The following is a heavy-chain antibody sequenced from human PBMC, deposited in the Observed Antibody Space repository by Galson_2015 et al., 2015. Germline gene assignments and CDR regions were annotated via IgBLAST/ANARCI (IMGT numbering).Heavy chain of an antibody. CDR2: IYSGGST. CDR3: ARDHPRGYAFDI. J-gene: IGHJ3*02. Sequence: SLRLSCAASGFTVSSNYMSWVRQAPGKGLEWVSVIYSGGSTYYADSVKGRLTIPRDNSKNTLYLQMNSLRAEDTAVYYCARDHPRGYAFDIWGQGTMVTVSS. V-gene: IGHV3-53*01. CDR1: GFTVSSNY. D-gene: IGHD1-26*01.